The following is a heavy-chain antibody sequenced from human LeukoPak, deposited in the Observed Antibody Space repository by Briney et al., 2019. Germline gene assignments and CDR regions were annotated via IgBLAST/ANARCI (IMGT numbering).Heavy chain of an antibody. D-gene: IGHD3-9*01. Sequence: PSETLSLTCSVSGDSMSRNVFVWGWIRQTPGKGLEYIGSIGYTGTTHYNPSLKSRVTISVDTSKNQFSLKLSSVTAADTAVYYCARGVLRYFDWSNLDYWGQGTLVTVSS. V-gene: IGHV4-39*07. CDR3: ARGVLRYFDWSNLDY. J-gene: IGHJ4*02. CDR2: IGYTGTT. CDR1: GDSMSRNVFV.